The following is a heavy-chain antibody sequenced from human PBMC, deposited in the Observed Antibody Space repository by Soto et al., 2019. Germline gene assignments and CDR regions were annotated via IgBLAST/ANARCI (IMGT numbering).Heavy chain of an antibody. V-gene: IGHV1-69*13. D-gene: IGHD3-22*01. Sequence: ASVKVSCKASGGTFSSYAISWVRQAPGQGLEWMGGIIPIFGTANYAQKFQGRVTITADESTSTAYMELSSLRSEDTAVYYCARGRTSSGYSLFDPWGQGTLVTVSS. CDR2: IIPIFGTA. CDR3: ARGRTSSGYSLFDP. J-gene: IGHJ5*02. CDR1: GGTFSSYA.